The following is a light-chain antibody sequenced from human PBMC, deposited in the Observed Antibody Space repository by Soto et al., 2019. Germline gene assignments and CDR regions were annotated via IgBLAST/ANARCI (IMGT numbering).Light chain of an antibody. V-gene: IGLV1-47*02. CDR1: SANIGGTNY. CDR2: SSK. Sequence: QSVLTQPPSASGTPGQRVFISCSVSSANIGGTNYAYWYQQLPGAAPKILMHSSKLRPSGVPERISGSKSGTSASRAISGIMSEDEAVDYCASWDDRLGAVMFGGGTKLTVL. J-gene: IGLJ3*02. CDR3: ASWDDRLGAVM.